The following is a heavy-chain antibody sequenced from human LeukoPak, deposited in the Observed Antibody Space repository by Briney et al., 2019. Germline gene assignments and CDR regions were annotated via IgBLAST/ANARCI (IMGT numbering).Heavy chain of an antibody. CDR1: GYTFTSYG. Sequence: ASVKVSCKASGYTFTSYGMRWVRQAPGQGLEWMGWISAYNGNTNYAQKLQGRVTMTTDTSTSTAYMELRSLRSDDTAVYYCARDLRGYCSSTSCYKPDYWGQGTLVTVSS. J-gene: IGHJ4*02. D-gene: IGHD2-2*02. CDR3: ARDLRGYCSSTSCYKPDY. CDR2: ISAYNGNT. V-gene: IGHV1-18*01.